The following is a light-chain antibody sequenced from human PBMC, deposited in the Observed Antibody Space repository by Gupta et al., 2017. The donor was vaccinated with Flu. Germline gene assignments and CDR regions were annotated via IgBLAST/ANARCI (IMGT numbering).Light chain of an antibody. J-gene: IGKJ4*01. CDR2: DAS. CDR3: QQYNDWPPLT. V-gene: IGKV3D-15*01. CDR1: QSVSNN. Sequence: ETVLTQSPATLSVSPGERATLSCRASQSVSNNLAWYQQKLGQAPRLLIYDASTRATGIPARFSGSGSGTDFTLTISSLQSEDFAIYYCQQYNDWPPLTFGGGTKVEI.